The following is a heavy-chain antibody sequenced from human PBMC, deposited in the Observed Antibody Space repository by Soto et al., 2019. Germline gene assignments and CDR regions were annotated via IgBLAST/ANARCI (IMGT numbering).Heavy chain of an antibody. V-gene: IGHV1-18*01. Sequence: ASVKVSCKASGYTFTSYGISWVRQAPGQGLEWMGWISAYNGNTNYAQKLQGRVTMTTDTSTSTAYMELRSLRSDDTAVYYCARVPGWGYCSGGSCYEFDYWGQGTLVTVSS. CDR2: ISAYNGNT. J-gene: IGHJ4*02. CDR3: ARVPGWGYCSGGSCYEFDY. CDR1: GYTFTSYG. D-gene: IGHD2-15*01.